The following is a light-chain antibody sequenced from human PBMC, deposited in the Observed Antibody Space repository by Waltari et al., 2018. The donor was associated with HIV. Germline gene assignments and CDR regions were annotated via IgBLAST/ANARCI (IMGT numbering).Light chain of an antibody. CDR1: QNVNTW. J-gene: IGKJ4*01. CDR2: AVS. CDR3: QQYHSFPST. Sequence: DVQMTQSPSTLSASVGDRVIITCRAAQNVNTWLAWYQQRPGEAPKSLIYAVSNLQSGVPSRFSGSGSGTDFSLTIDGLQPEDFATYFCQQYHSFPSTFGGGTKIE. V-gene: IGKV1D-16*01.